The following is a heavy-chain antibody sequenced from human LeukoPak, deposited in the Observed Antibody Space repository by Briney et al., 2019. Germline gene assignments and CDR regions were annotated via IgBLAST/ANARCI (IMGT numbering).Heavy chain of an antibody. J-gene: IGHJ3*01. D-gene: IGHD3/OR15-3a*01. CDR1: GFTFSSYS. CDR3: ARVRTRTFDV. CDR2: ISSSSSYI. Sequence: GGSLRLSCAASGFTFSSYSMNWVRQAPGKGLEWVSSISSSSSYIYYADSVKGRFTISRDNAKSSLYLQMNSLRAEDTAVYYCARVRTRTFDVWGQGTMVTVSS. V-gene: IGHV3-21*01.